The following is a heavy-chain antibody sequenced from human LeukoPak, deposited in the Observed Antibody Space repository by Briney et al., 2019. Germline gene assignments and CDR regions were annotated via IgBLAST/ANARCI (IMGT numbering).Heavy chain of an antibody. J-gene: IGHJ4*02. V-gene: IGHV1-69*04. CDR2: IIPILGIA. CDR3: ARDGVVVPAATYFDY. Sequence: ASVKVPCKASGGTFSSYAISWVRQAPGQGLEWMGRIIPILGIANYAQKFQGRVTITADKSTSTAYMELSSLRSEDTAVYYCARDGVVVPAATYFDYWGQGTLVTVSS. CDR1: GGTFSSYA. D-gene: IGHD2-2*01.